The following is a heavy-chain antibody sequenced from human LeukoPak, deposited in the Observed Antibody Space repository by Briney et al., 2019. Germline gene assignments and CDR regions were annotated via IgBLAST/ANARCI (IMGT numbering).Heavy chain of an antibody. V-gene: IGHV3-30*03. J-gene: IGHJ6*02. Sequence: GGSLRLSCAASGFTFSSYGMHWVRQAPGKGLEWVAVISYDGSNKYYADSVKGRFTISRGNSKNTLYLRMNSLRAEDTAVYYCARDRIVLMVYATYGMDVWGQGTTVTVSS. CDR3: ARDRIVLMVYATYGMDV. CDR1: GFTFSSYG. D-gene: IGHD2-8*01. CDR2: ISYDGSNK.